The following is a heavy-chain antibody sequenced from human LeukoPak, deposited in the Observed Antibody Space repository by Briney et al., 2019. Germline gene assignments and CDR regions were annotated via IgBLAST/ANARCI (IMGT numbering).Heavy chain of an antibody. Sequence: GASVKVSCKASGYTFTSYAMHWVRQAPGQRLEWMGWINAGNGNTKYSQKFQGRVTITRDTSASTAYMELSSLRSEDTAVYYCARGGSSWYEDSPGLDYWGQGTLVTVSS. V-gene: IGHV1-3*01. CDR3: ARGGSSWYEDSPGLDY. D-gene: IGHD6-13*01. CDR1: GYTFTSYA. CDR2: INAGNGNT. J-gene: IGHJ4*02.